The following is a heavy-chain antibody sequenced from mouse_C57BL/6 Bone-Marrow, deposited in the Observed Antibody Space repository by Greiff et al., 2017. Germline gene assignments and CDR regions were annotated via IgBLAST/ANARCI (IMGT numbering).Heavy chain of an antibody. CDR2: IYPGDGDT. J-gene: IGHJ4*01. CDR3: ARIGGSSLYYAMDY. CDR1: GYAFSSSW. Sequence: VHLQQSGPELVKPGASVKISCKASGYAFSSSWMNWVKQRPGKGLEWIGRIYPGDGDTNYNGKFKGKATLTADKSSSTAYMQLSSLTSEDSAVYFCARIGGSSLYYAMDYWGQGTSVTVSS. D-gene: IGHD1-1*01. V-gene: IGHV1-82*01.